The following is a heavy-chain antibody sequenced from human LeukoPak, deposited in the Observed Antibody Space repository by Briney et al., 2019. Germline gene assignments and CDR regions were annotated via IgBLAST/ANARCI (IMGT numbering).Heavy chain of an antibody. J-gene: IGHJ4*02. CDR1: GGSISSGNYF. CDR3: ARKRNRGTFDY. V-gene: IGHV4-61*02. Sequence: SQTLSLTCTVSGGSISSGNYFWNWIRQPAGKKLEWIGRIYSSGSTNYNPSLQSRVTISADTSKNQVSLRLTSVTAADTAVYYCARKRNRGTFDYWGQGTLVTVSS. CDR2: IYSSGST. D-gene: IGHD1-14*01.